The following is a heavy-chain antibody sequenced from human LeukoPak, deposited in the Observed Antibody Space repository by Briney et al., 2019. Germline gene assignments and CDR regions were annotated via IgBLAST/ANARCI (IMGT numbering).Heavy chain of an antibody. Sequence: PGGSLRLSCAASGFTFSSYAMSWVRQAPGKGLEWVSAISGSGGSTYYADSVKGRFTISRDNSKNTLYLQMNSLRAEDTAVYYCAKDRRRGSSGWYYFDYWGQGTLVTVS. CDR3: AKDRRRGSSGWYYFDY. CDR2: ISGSGGST. V-gene: IGHV3-23*01. CDR1: GFTFSSYA. J-gene: IGHJ4*02. D-gene: IGHD6-19*01.